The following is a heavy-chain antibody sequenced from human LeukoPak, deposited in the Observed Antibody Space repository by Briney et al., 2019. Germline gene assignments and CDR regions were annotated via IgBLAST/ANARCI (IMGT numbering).Heavy chain of an antibody. CDR2: IWYDGSNK. Sequence: GRSLRLSCAASGFTFSSYGMHWVRQAPGKGLEWAAVIWYDGSNKYYADSVKGRFTISRDNSKNTLYLQMNSLRAEDTAVYYCARDHIPSSSGWFDPWGQGTLVTVSS. J-gene: IGHJ5*02. CDR1: GFTFSSYG. CDR3: ARDHIPSSSGWFDP. D-gene: IGHD6-6*01. V-gene: IGHV3-33*01.